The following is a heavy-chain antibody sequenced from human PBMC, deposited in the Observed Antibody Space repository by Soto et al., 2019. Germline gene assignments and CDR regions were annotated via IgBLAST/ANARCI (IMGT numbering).Heavy chain of an antibody. V-gene: IGHV3-23*01. CDR2: ISGSGGNI. CDR1: GFTFSRYA. Sequence: GGSLRLSCAASGFTFSRYAMGWVRQAPGKGLEWVSVISGSGGNIHYADSVKGRFTISRDNSKNTLYLQMNSLRVEDTAVYNCATQDFRGTTGTTWGQGTLVTVSS. CDR3: ATQDFRGTTGTT. D-gene: IGHD1-1*01. J-gene: IGHJ4*02.